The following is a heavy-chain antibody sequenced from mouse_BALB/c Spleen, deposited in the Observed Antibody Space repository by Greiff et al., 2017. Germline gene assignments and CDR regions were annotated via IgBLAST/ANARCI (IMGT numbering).Heavy chain of an antibody. D-gene: IGHD2-3*01. CDR3: ARHDGSFDY. J-gene: IGHJ2*01. Sequence: EVKLMESGGGLVKPGGSLKLSCAASGFAFSSYDMSWVRQTPEKRLEWVAYISSGGGSTYYPDTVKGRFTISRDNAKNTLYLQMSSLKSEDTAMYYCARHDGSFDYWGQGTTLTVSS. CDR2: ISSGGGST. CDR1: GFAFSSYD. V-gene: IGHV5-12-1*01.